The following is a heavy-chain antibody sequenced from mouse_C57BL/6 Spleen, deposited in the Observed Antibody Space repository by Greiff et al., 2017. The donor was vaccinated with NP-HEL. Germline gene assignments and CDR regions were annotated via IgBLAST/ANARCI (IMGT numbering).Heavy chain of an antibody. CDR1: GYSITSGYY. CDR3: ARGDFVWYFDV. Sequence: EVKLQESGPGLVKPSQSLSLTCSVTGYSITSGYYWNWIRQFPGNKLEWMGYISYDGSNNYNPSLKNRISITRDTSKNQFFRKLNSVTTEDTATYYCARGDFVWYFDVWGTGTTVTVSS. J-gene: IGHJ1*03. CDR2: ISYDGSN. V-gene: IGHV3-6*01. D-gene: IGHD3-3*01.